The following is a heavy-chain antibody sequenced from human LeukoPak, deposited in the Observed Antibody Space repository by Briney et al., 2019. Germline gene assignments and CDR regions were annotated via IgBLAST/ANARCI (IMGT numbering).Heavy chain of an antibody. D-gene: IGHD3-22*01. CDR3: AADRSHYYDSSGFASSI. Sequence: SVKVSCKASGFTFTSSAMQWVRQARGQRLEWIGWIVVGSGNTNYAQKFQERVTITRDMSTSTAYMELSSLRSEDTAVYYCAADRSHYYDSSGFASSIWGQGTMVTVSS. V-gene: IGHV1-58*02. J-gene: IGHJ3*02. CDR1: GFTFTSSA. CDR2: IVVGSGNT.